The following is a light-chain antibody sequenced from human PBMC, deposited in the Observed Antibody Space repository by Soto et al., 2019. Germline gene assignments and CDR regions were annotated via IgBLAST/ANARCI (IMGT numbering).Light chain of an antibody. CDR1: GGYDY. CDR3: SSYRTSRTLEL. CDR2: DVT. V-gene: IGLV2-14*03. J-gene: IGLJ1*01. Sequence: GGYDYVSWYQQHPGGAPKLGIYDVTSGPSGVSNRFSGSKSGFTASLTISGLQAVVDAHYYCSSYRTSRTLELFGTG.